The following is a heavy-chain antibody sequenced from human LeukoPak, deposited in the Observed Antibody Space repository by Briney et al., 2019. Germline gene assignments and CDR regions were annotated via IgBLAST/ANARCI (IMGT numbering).Heavy chain of an antibody. CDR3: ARDYSTVTTFFDY. CDR2: IYYSGST. D-gene: IGHD4-17*01. J-gene: IGHJ4*02. V-gene: IGHV4-59*12. CDR1: GGSISSYY. Sequence: SETLSLTCTVSGGSISSYYWSWIRQPPGKGLEWIGYIYYSGSTNYNPSLKSRVTISVDTSKNQFSPKLRSVTAADTAVYYCARDYSTVTTFFDYWGQGTLVTVSS.